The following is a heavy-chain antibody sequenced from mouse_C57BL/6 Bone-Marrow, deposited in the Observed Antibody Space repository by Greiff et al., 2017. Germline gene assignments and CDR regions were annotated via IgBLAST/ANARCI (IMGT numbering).Heavy chain of an antibody. V-gene: IGHV2-2*01. Sequence: VQLQQSGPGLVQPSQSLSITCTVSGFSLTSYGVHWVRQSPGKGLEWLGVIWSGGSTDYNAAFISRLGISKDNSKSQVFFKMKSLQTDDTALYYCGRPPSRDYAMDYWGQGTSVTVSS. J-gene: IGHJ4*01. CDR2: IWSGGST. CDR3: GRPPSRDYAMDY. CDR1: GFSLTSYG.